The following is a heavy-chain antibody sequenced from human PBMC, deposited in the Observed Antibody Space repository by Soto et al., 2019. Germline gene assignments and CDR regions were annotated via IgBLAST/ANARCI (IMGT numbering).Heavy chain of an antibody. Sequence: QVHLEQSGAEVKKPGSSVKVSCKASGGIFKTDAVAWVRQAPGQGLEWVGGLTPLYGTANYAQKFQGRVTITADESTGAAYMEVSSLRAEDTAVYYCVRDLTLGYRSGGDGFDVWGQGTMVTVFS. CDR2: LTPLYGTA. J-gene: IGHJ3*01. CDR1: GGIFKTDA. CDR3: VRDLTLGYRSGGDGFDV. V-gene: IGHV1-69*01. D-gene: IGHD5-18*01.